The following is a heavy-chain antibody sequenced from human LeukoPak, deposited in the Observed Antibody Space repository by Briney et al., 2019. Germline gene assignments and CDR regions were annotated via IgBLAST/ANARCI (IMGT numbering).Heavy chain of an antibody. V-gene: IGHV3-49*03. CDR3: TRNTVTVHFDY. Sequence: GGSLRLSCSASGFTFDDYAVSWFRQAPGKGLEWVGFIRSKAFGGTPEYAASVRGRFTISRGDSKSIAYLQMNSLKTEDTAVYYCTRNTVTVHFDYWSQGTLVTVSS. D-gene: IGHD4-17*01. CDR2: IRSKAFGGTP. CDR1: GFTFDDYA. J-gene: IGHJ4*02.